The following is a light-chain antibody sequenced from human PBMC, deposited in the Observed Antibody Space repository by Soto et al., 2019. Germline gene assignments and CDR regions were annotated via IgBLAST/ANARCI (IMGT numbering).Light chain of an antibody. CDR1: PGISNY. CDR3: QQLHSYPIT. Sequence: DIQLTQSPSFLSASVGDRVTISCRASPGISNYLAWYQQKPGKGPKFLIYAASTLQSGVPSRFSGSGSGTEFTLTISSLQPEDFATYYCQQLHSYPITFGQGTRLEIK. V-gene: IGKV1-9*01. J-gene: IGKJ5*01. CDR2: AAS.